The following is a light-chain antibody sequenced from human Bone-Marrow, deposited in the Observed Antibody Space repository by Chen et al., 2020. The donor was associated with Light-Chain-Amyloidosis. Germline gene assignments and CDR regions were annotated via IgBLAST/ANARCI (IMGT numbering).Light chain of an antibody. Sequence: QSALNQPATVPGSRGQSSTTSCIGTSSDVGGDNHVSWYQQHPDKAPKLMIYEVTNRPSWVPDRFSGSKSDNTASLTISGLQTEDEADYFCSSYTITNTLVFGSGTRVTVL. CDR1: SSDVGGDNH. V-gene: IGLV2-14*01. J-gene: IGLJ1*01. CDR2: EVT. CDR3: SSYTITNTLV.